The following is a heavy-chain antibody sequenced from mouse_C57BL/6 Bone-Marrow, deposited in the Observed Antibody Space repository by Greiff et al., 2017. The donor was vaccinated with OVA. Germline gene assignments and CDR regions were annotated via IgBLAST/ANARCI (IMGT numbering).Heavy chain of an antibody. CDR1: GFTFSSYG. J-gene: IGHJ1*03. Sequence: EVKLVESGGDLVKPGGSLKLSCAASGFTFSSYGMSWVRQTPDKRLEWVATISSGGSYTYYPDSVKGRLTISRDNAKNTLYLQMSSLKSEDTAMYYCARHLGGNYVHWYVDVWGTGTTVTVSS. CDR3: ARHLGGNYVHWYVDV. CDR2: ISSGGSYT. V-gene: IGHV5-6*02. D-gene: IGHD2-1*01.